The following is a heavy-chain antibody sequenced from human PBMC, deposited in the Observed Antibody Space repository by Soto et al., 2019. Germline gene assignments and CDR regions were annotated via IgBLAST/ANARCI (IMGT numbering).Heavy chain of an antibody. CDR1: GFTFSAFD. Sequence: QLQLVESGGGVVQPEKSLRLSCEASGFTFSAFDMHWVRQSPGKGLEWVATSSYDGDTKYYANSVKGRFTISRDNSRNTLDLHMNSLRAEDTAMYYCTRDWSAVNGTPFDLWGQGTMFVVSS. CDR3: TRDWSAVNGTPFDL. J-gene: IGHJ3*01. D-gene: IGHD6-19*01. CDR2: SSYDGDTK. V-gene: IGHV3-30-3*01.